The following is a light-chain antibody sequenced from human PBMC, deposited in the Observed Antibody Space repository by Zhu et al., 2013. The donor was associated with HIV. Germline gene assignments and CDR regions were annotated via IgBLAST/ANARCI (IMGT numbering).Light chain of an antibody. CDR2: GAS. Sequence: EIVLTQSPGTLSVSPGERATLSCRASQSVSNKLAWYQHKRGQAPRLLVYGASTRATGIPSRFSASGSGTEFTLTISSLQSVDFALYYCQQYSDWPLTFGQGTRLEIK. V-gene: IGKV3-15*01. J-gene: IGKJ5*01. CDR1: QSVSNK. CDR3: QQYSDWPLT.